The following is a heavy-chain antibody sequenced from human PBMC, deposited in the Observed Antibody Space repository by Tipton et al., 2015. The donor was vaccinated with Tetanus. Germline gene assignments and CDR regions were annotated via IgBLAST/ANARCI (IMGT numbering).Heavy chain of an antibody. D-gene: IGHD1-26*01. Sequence: TLSLTCTASGGSISSYYWSWIRQPPGKGPEWIGQIHSSGSTNYIPSLKSRVTISLDTSKNQFSLRLTSVTAADTAVYYCARDIEEVGATKYFDYWGQGTLVTVSS. V-gene: IGHV4-59*01. J-gene: IGHJ4*02. CDR2: IHSSGST. CDR3: ARDIEEVGATKYFDY. CDR1: GGSISSYY.